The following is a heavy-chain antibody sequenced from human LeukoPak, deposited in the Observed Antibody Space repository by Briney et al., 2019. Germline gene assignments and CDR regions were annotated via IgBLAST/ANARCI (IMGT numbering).Heavy chain of an antibody. J-gene: IGHJ4*02. CDR3: ARDYPSKVPGTDYFDY. CDR1: GGSISSSSYY. CDR2: IYYSGST. V-gene: IGHV4-39*07. D-gene: IGHD6-19*01. Sequence: TSETLSLTCTVSGGSISSSSYYWGWIRQPPGKGLEWIGSIYYSGSTYYNPSLKSRVTISVDTSKNQFSLKLSSVTAADTAVYYCARDYPSKVPGTDYFDYWGQGTLVTVSS.